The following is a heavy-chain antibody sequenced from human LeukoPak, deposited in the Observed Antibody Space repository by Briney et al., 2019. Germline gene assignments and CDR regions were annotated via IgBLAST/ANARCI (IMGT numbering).Heavy chain of an antibody. CDR2: IIPIFGTA. Sequence: SVKVSCKASGGTFSSYAISWVRQAPGQGLEGMGGIIPIFGTANYAQKFQGRVTITADESTSTAYMELSSLRSEDTAVYYCARDLTDHYYGRDYYYYMDVWGKGTTVTISS. D-gene: IGHD3-10*01. CDR1: GGTFSSYA. V-gene: IGHV1-69*13. J-gene: IGHJ6*03. CDR3: ARDLTDHYYGRDYYYYMDV.